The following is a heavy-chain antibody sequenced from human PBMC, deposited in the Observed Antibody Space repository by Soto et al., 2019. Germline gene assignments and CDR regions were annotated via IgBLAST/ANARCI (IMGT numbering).Heavy chain of an antibody. CDR2: IYDSGST. J-gene: IGHJ4*02. V-gene: IGHV4-39*01. D-gene: IGHD3-16*02. CDR1: GGSISSSSYY. CDR3: ARHQESYDYVWGSYRYAPGYFDY. Sequence: SETLSLTCTVSGGSISSSSYYWGWIRQPPGKGLEWIGSIYDSGSTYYNPSLKSPVTISVDTPKNQFSLKLSSVTAADTAVYYCARHQESYDYVWGSYRYAPGYFDYWGQGTLVTVSS.